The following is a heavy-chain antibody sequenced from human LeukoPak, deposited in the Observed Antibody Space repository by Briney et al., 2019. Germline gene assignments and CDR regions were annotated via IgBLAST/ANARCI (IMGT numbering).Heavy chain of an antibody. D-gene: IGHD3-10*01. CDR1: GFTFSSYA. Sequence: PGGSLRLSCAASGFTFSSYAMSWVRQAPGKGLEWVSAISGSGGSTYYADSVKGRFTISRDNSKNTLYLQMNSLRAEDTAVHYCANDLRDALLYDGDGPFDYWGQGTLVTVSS. J-gene: IGHJ4*02. V-gene: IGHV3-23*01. CDR2: ISGSGGST. CDR3: ANDLRDALLYDGDGPFDY.